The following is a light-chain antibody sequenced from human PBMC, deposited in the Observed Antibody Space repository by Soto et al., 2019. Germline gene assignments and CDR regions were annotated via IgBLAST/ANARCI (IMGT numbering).Light chain of an antibody. CDR1: QSVSRR. J-gene: IGKJ2*01. CDR3: HTYNSYSLHT. V-gene: IGKV1-5*01. CDR2: DAS. Sequence: DIKMTQSPSTLPASVGDRITITCRASQSVSRRLAWYQQKPGKAPKLLIYDASSLESGVPSRFSGRGSGTEFTLTISSLQPDDCATYYCHTYNSYSLHTFGQGTKVDIK.